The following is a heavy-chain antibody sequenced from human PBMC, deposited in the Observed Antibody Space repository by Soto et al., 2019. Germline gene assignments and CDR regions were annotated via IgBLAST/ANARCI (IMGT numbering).Heavy chain of an antibody. V-gene: IGHV5-51*01. CDR3: ARLGDTAMVVFDY. D-gene: IGHD5-18*01. J-gene: IGHJ4*02. CDR1: GYSFTSYW. Sequence: RGESLKISCKGSGYSFTSYWIGWVGQVPGKGLEWMGIIYPGDSDTRYSPSFQGQVTISADKSISTAYLQWSSLKVSDTAMYYCARLGDTAMVVFDYWGQGTLVTVSS. CDR2: IYPGDSDT.